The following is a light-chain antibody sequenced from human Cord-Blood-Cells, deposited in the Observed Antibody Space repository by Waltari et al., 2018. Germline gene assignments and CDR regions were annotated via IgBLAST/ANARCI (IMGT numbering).Light chain of an antibody. CDR1: SSNIGSTY. CDR2: RNN. J-gene: IGLJ3*02. V-gene: IGLV1-47*01. CDR3: AAWDDSLSGPV. Sequence: QTVLPQPPSASGTPGQRVTISCSGTSSNIGSTYVYWYQHPPGTAPKLLIYRNNQRPSGVPDRFSGSKSGTSASLAISGLRSEDEADYYCAAWDDSLSGPVFGGGTKLTVL.